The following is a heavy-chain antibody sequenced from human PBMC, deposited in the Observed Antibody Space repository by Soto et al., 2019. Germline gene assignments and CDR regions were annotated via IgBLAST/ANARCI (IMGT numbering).Heavy chain of an antibody. V-gene: IGHV3-23*01. CDR2: ISGSGGST. D-gene: IGHD6-13*01. CDR3: AKDQGSSWYLPYYFDY. J-gene: IGHJ4*02. CDR1: GFTFSSYS. Sequence: PGGSLRLSCAASGFTFSSYSMSWVRPAPGKGLEWVSAISGSGGSTYYADSVKGRFTISRDNSKNTLYLQMNSLRAEDTAVYYCAKDQGSSWYLPYYFDYWGQGTLVTVSS.